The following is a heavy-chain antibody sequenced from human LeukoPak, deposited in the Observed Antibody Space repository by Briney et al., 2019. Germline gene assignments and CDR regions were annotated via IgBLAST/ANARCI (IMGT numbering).Heavy chain of an antibody. D-gene: IGHD3-22*01. CDR1: GYTFTGYY. V-gene: IGHV1-2*02. J-gene: IGHJ5*02. CDR3: ARDRRRYYDHKWLIWFDP. CDR2: INPNSGGT. Sequence: ASVKVSCKASGYTFTGYYMHWVRQAPGQGLEWMGWINPNSGGTNYAQKFQGRVTMTRDTSISTAYMELSRLRSDDTAVYYCARDRRRYYDHKWLIWFDPWGQGTLVTVSS.